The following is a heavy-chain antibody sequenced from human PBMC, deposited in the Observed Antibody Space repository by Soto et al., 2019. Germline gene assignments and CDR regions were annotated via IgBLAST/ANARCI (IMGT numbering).Heavy chain of an antibody. D-gene: IGHD3-10*01. V-gene: IGHV3-11*01. Sequence: GESLRLSCAASGFTFSDYYMSWIRQAQGKGLERVSDISSSGSTIYYADSVKGRFTISMDNAKNSMYMQMNSLRTEDTALYYCENNYYGSGSYYVYWGQGTLVTVPS. CDR2: ISSSGSTI. J-gene: IGHJ4*02. CDR3: ENNYYGSGSYYVY. CDR1: GFTFSDYY.